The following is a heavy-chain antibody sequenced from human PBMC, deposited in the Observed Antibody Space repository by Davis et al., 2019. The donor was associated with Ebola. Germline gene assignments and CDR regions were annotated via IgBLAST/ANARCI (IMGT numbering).Heavy chain of an antibody. Sequence: AASVKVSCKASGYTFTTYGISWVRQAPGQGLEWMGWISAYKGNTNYAQKVQDRLTMTRDTSTSTVYMELSSLRSDDTAVYFCARGYFGSGSYYTSSYYFDNWGQGTLVTVSS. CDR2: ISAYKGNT. CDR1: GYTFTTYG. CDR3: ARGYFGSGSYYTSSYYFDN. V-gene: IGHV1-18*01. D-gene: IGHD3-10*01. J-gene: IGHJ4*02.